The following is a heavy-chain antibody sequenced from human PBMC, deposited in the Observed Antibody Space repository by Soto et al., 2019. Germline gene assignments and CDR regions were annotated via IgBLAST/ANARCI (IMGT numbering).Heavy chain of an antibody. Sequence: GESLKISCKGSGYSFASHWIGWVRQMPGRGLEWMGIIYPSDSDTRYSPSFQGQVTSADKSITTAYVQWSSLKASDTAMYYCARLRADCSGDTCYSYYFDYWGQGTLVTVSS. CDR3: ARLRADCSGDTCYSYYFDY. V-gene: IGHV5-51*01. CDR1: GYSFASHW. J-gene: IGHJ4*02. D-gene: IGHD2-15*01. CDR2: IYPSDSDT.